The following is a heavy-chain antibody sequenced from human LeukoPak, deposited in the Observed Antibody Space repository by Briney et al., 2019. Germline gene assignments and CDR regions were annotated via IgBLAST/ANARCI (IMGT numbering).Heavy chain of an antibody. CDR3: ARHRTMIVVDGFDY. J-gene: IGHJ4*02. V-gene: IGHV4-39*01. CDR1: GGSICSSSYY. Sequence: SETLSLTCTVSGGSICSSSYYWGWVRQPPGQGLEWIGSIYYSGSTYYNPSLKSRVTISVDTSKNQFSLKLSSVTAADTAVYYCARHRTMIVVDGFDYWGQGTLVTVSS. CDR2: IYYSGST. D-gene: IGHD3-22*01.